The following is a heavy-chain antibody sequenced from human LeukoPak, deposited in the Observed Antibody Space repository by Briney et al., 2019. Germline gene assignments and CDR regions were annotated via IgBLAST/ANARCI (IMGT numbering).Heavy chain of an antibody. D-gene: IGHD3-22*01. Sequence: PSETLSLTCTVSGGSISSHYWSWIRQPPGKGLEWIGYMYYNGSMNYNPSLKSRVTISADTSKNQFSLKLSSVTAADTAVYYCARMYYDSSGYYNYFDYWGQGTLVTVSS. CDR1: GGSISSHY. J-gene: IGHJ4*02. CDR2: MYYNGSM. CDR3: ARMYYDSSGYYNYFDY. V-gene: IGHV4-59*11.